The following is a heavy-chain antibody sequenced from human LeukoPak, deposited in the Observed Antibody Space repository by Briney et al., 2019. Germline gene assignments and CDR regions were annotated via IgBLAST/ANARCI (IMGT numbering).Heavy chain of an antibody. CDR3: ARDLAGIVGVTAWFDP. CDR2: ISVYNGNT. CDR1: AYTFTSYA. J-gene: IGHJ5*02. D-gene: IGHD1-26*01. Sequence: GSVQVSCKASAYTFTSYAISWMRQAPGQGLEWMGWISVYNGNTNYAQKLQGRVTMTTDTSTNTAYMELRSLRFDDTAVYYCARDLAGIVGVTAWFDPWGQGTLVTVSS. V-gene: IGHV1-18*01.